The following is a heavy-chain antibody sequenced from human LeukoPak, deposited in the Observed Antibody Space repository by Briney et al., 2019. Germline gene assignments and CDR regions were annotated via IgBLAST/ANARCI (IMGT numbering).Heavy chain of an antibody. D-gene: IGHD6-6*01. V-gene: IGHV1-46*01. CDR3: ARTAARRFDY. Sequence: ASVKVSCKASGYTFPSYFMRWVRQAPGQGLEWMGIINPTGGSTTCAQKFQGRVTMTRDTSTSTVYMELSSLRSDDTAVYYCARTAARRFDYWGQGTLVTVSS. CDR1: GYTFPSYF. CDR2: INPTGGST. J-gene: IGHJ4*02.